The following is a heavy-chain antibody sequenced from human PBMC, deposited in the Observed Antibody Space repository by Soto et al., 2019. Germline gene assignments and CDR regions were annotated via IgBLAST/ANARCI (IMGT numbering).Heavy chain of an antibody. CDR2: VYYSGST. D-gene: IGHD3-9*01. V-gene: IGHV4-39*01. CDR3: GRLEGLATISYYFDY. J-gene: IGHJ4*02. CDR1: DCTASCTSYY. Sequence: SETVCQTGTVSDCTASCTSYYWGRVRQPPGKGLEWIGSVYYSGSTYYNPSLESRVTISVDKSKNQFSLKLMSLSAADTAVYYCGRLEGLATISYYFDYWGQGALVTVSS.